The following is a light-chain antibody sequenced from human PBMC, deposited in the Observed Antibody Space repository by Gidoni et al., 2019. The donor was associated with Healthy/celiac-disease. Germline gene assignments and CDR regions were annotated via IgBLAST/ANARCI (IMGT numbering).Light chain of an antibody. Sequence: QSALPQPPSASGPPGQAGTIPCTGTSSDVGGYNSVSWYQQHPGQAPTLMIYEVSKRPSGVPDRFSGSKSGNTASLTVAGLQAEDEADYYGSAYAGSNNEVFGTGTKVTVL. V-gene: IGLV2-8*01. J-gene: IGLJ1*01. CDR2: EVS. CDR3: SAYAGSNNEV. CDR1: SSDVGGYNS.